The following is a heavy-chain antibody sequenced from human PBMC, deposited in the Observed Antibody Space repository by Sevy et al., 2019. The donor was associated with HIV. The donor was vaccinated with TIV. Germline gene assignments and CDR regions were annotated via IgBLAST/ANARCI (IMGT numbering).Heavy chain of an antibody. D-gene: IGHD4-17*01. V-gene: IGHV1-24*01. CDR1: EYSLNELS. CDR2: FDPQRGKI. CDR3: TTDVHLGDFRIWDD. J-gene: IGHJ4*02. Sequence: ASVKVSCQVFEYSLNELSIHWVRQAPGKGLEWMGGFDPQRGKIIYAQKFQGRVTMTEDTSTETAYMELSNLRSEDTAVYYCTTDVHLGDFRIWDDWGQGTRVTVSS.